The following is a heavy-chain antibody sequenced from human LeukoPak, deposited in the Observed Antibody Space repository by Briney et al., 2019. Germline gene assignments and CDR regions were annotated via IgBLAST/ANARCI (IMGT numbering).Heavy chain of an antibody. CDR1: GFTFSSYA. Sequence: GGSLRLSCAASGFTFSSYAMSWVRQAPGKGLEWVSAIGGSGGSTYYADSVKGRFTISRDNSKSTLYLQMNSLRAEDTAVYYCAKDGLWTIAAAGIVYMDVWGKGTTVTVSS. CDR2: IGGSGGST. D-gene: IGHD6-13*01. V-gene: IGHV3-23*01. CDR3: AKDGLWTIAAAGIVYMDV. J-gene: IGHJ6*03.